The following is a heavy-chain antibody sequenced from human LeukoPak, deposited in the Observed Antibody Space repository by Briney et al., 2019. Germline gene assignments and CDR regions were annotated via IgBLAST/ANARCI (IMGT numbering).Heavy chain of an antibody. D-gene: IGHD6-19*01. J-gene: IGHJ4*02. CDR2: INPNSGGT. V-gene: IGHV1-2*06. Sequence: ASVKVSCKASGYTFTGYYMHWVRQAPGQGLEWMGRINPNSGGTNYAQKFQGRVTMTRDTSISTAYMELSRLRSDHTAVYYCARGTSGWYGFDYWGQGTLVTVSS. CDR1: GYTFTGYY. CDR3: ARGTSGWYGFDY.